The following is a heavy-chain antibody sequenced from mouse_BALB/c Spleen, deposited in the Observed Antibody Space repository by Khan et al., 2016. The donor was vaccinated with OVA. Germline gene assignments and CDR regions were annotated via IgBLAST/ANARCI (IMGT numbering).Heavy chain of an antibody. CDR1: GYTFTNFG. J-gene: IGHJ3*01. CDR3: GRGRNYYGSRFAY. D-gene: IGHD1-1*01. V-gene: IGHV9-1*02. CDR2: INTSTGEP. Sequence: QIQLVQSGPELKKPGETVKISCKASGYTFTNFGMNWVKQAPGKALKWMGWINTSTGEPTYADDFKGRFAFSLVTSASTAYLQISNLKNEYMAIYCSGRGRNYYGSRFAYWGRGTLIAVSA.